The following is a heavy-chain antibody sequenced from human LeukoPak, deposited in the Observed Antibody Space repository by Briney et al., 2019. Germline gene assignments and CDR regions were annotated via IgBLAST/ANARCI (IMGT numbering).Heavy chain of an antibody. J-gene: IGHJ4*02. CDR1: GYTFTGYY. CDR2: INPNSGGT. Sequence: GASVKVSCKTSGYTFTGYYMHWVRQAPGQGLEWMGWINPNSGGTNYAQKFQGRVTMTRDTSISTAYMELSRLRSDDTAVYYCARDAGSGSYYKNWGQGTLVTVSS. D-gene: IGHD3-10*01. V-gene: IGHV1-2*02. CDR3: ARDAGSGSYYKN.